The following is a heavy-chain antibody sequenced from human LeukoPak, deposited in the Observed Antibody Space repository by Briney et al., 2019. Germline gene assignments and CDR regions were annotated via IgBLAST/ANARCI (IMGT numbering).Heavy chain of an antibody. CDR2: INHSGST. D-gene: IGHD3-10*01. Sequence: SETLSLTCTVSGGSISSGGYYWSWIRQPPGKGLEWIGEINHSGSTNYNPSLKSRVTISVDTSKNQFSLKLSSVTAADTAVYYCASSSGGGYFDYWGQGTLVTVSS. V-gene: IGHV4-39*07. J-gene: IGHJ4*02. CDR3: ASSSGGGYFDY. CDR1: GGSISSGGYY.